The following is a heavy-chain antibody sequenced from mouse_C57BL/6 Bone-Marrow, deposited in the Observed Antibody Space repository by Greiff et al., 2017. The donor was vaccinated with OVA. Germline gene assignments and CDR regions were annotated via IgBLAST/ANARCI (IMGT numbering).Heavy chain of an antibody. CDR2: ISYDGSN. V-gene: IGHV3-6*01. CDR3: ARFWLLGYYAMDY. CDR1: GYSITSGYY. J-gene: IGHJ4*01. Sequence: VQLKESGPGLVKPSQSLSLTCSVTGYSITSGYYWNWIRQFPGNKLEWMGYISYDGSNNYHPSLKNRISITRDTSKHQFFLKLNSVTTEDTATYYCARFWLLGYYAMDYWGQGTSVTVSS. D-gene: IGHD2-3*01.